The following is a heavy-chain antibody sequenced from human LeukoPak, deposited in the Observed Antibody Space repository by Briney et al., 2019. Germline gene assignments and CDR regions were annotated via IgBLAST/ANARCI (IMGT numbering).Heavy chain of an antibody. CDR2: ISPDGREK. CDR1: GFTFNNYL. D-gene: IGHD4-11*01. CDR3: ARPTDEFRLDL. Sequence: GGSLRLSCAAPGFTFNNYLKNWVRQAPGKGLEWVANISPDGREKKYVDSLKGRFTISRDNAKNSVFLQMNSLTAEDTAVYFCARPTDEFRLDLWGQGTLVTVSS. J-gene: IGHJ5*02. V-gene: IGHV3-7*01.